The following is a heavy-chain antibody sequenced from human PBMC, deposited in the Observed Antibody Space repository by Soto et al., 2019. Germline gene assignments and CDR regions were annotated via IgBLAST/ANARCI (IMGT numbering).Heavy chain of an antibody. D-gene: IGHD3-22*01. CDR1: GGSISSGDYY. CDR2: IYYSGST. J-gene: IGHJ4*02. CDR3: ARVRPYYDSSGYYRYYFDY. Sequence: TSETLSLTCTVSGGSISSGDYYWSWIRQPPGKGLEWIGYIYYSGSTYYNPSLKSRVTISVDTSKNQFSLKLSSVTAADTAVYYCARVRPYYDSSGYYRYYFDYWGQGTLVTVSS. V-gene: IGHV4-30-4*01.